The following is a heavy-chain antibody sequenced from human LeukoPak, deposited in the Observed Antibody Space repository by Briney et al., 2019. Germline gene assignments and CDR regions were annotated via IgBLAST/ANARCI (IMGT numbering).Heavy chain of an antibody. D-gene: IGHD3-3*01. CDR1: GYTFTSYG. J-gene: IGHJ4*02. CDR3: ARHLYDFWSGYYPLGY. V-gene: IGHV7-4-1*02. CDR2: INTNTGNP. Sequence: GASVKVSCKASGYTFTSYGISWVRQAPGQGLEWMGWINTNTGNPTYAQGFTGRFVFSLDTSVSTAYLQISSLKAEDTAVYYCARHLYDFWSGYYPLGYWGQGTLVTVSS.